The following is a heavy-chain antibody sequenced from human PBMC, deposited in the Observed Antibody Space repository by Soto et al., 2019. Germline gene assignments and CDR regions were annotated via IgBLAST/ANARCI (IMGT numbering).Heavy chain of an antibody. V-gene: IGHV3-64D*08. CDR1: GFTFSSYA. D-gene: IGHD2-21*01. CDR3: VKDSSVMAGPDTGLFDY. J-gene: IGHJ4*02. Sequence: GGSLRLSCSASGFTFSSYAIHWVRQAPGKGLEYVSAISSNGGSTYYAESVKGRFTISRDNSKNTLYLQMSSLRAEDTAVYYCVKDSSVMAGPDTGLFDYWGQGTLVTVSS. CDR2: ISSNGGST.